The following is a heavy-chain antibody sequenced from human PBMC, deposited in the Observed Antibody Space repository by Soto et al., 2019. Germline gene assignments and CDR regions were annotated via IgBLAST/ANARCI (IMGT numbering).Heavy chain of an antibody. J-gene: IGHJ6*02. Sequence: QVQLQESGPGLVKPSETLSLTCTVSGGSINSYYWSWIRQPPGKGLEWIGYIYYSGSTNYNPSLKSRVTISVDTSKNQFSLKLSSVTAADTAVYYCASRVDLNDAHYYYYGMDVWGQGTTVTVSS. CDR3: ASRVDLNDAHYYYYGMDV. V-gene: IGHV4-59*01. CDR2: IYYSGST. CDR1: GGSINSYY. D-gene: IGHD1-1*01.